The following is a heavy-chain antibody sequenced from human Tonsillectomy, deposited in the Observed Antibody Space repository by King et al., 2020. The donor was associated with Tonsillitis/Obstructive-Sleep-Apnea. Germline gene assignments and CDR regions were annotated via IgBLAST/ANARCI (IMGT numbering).Heavy chain of an antibody. J-gene: IGHJ6*03. CDR3: ARVRQDVVVVPAAIAYYYYMDV. CDR2: INHRGST. CDR1: GGSFSGYH. D-gene: IGHD2-2*01. V-gene: IGHV4-34*01. Sequence: VQLQQWGAGLLKPSETLSLTCAVYGGSFSGYHWSWIRQPPGKGLEWIGEINHRGSTNYNPSLKSRVTISVDTSKNQFSLKLSSVTAADTAVYYCARVRQDVVVVPAAIAYYYYMDVWGKGTTVTVSS.